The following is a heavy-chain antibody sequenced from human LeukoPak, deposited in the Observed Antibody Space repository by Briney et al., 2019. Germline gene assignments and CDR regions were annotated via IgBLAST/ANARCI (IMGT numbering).Heavy chain of an antibody. J-gene: IGHJ4*02. CDR1: GYTFTSYG. V-gene: IGHV1-18*01. CDR3: ARESHVTGEDY. CDR2: ISANDGNT. Sequence: ASVKVSCKASGYTFTSYGISWVRQAPGQGLERMGWISANDGNTDYPQKLQGRVTMTTDTSTSTAYLELRSLRSDDTAVYYCARESHVTGEDYWGQGTLVTVSS. D-gene: IGHD7-27*01.